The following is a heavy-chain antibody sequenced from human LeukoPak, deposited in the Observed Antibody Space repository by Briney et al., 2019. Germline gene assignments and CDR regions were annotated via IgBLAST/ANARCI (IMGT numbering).Heavy chain of an antibody. V-gene: IGHV3-21*01. CDR1: GFTFSSYS. CDR3: ARDWFHAIDY. D-gene: IGHD2/OR15-2a*01. J-gene: IGHJ4*02. Sequence: GGSLRLSCAASGFTFSSYSMNWVRQAPGKGLEWVSSISTSSSYIYYADSVKGRFTISRDNAKKSLYLQMNSLRADDTAVYYCARDWFHAIDYWGQGTLVTVSS. CDR2: ISTSSSYI.